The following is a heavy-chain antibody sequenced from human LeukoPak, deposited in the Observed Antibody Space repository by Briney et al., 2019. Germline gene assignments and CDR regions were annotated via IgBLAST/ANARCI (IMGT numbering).Heavy chain of an antibody. V-gene: IGHV3-21*01. J-gene: IGHJ3*02. CDR2: ISSSSGYI. CDR1: GFTLSDYS. Sequence: GGSLRLSCAASGFTLSDYSMNWVRQAPGKGLEWVSSISSSSGYIYYADSVKGRFTISRDNAKNSLYLQMNSLRAEDTAVYYCARGLLYCGGDCYSRSFAFDIWGQGTMVTVSS. CDR3: ARGLLYCGGDCYSRSFAFDI. D-gene: IGHD2-21*02.